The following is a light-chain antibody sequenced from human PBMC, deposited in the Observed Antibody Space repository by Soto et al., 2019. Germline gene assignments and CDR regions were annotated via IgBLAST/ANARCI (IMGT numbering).Light chain of an antibody. CDR2: GAS. CDR3: QQSYSFPLT. Sequence: DIQMTQSPSSVSASAGDTVTITCRANQDLYSRLAWYQQKPGKAPQILIYGASSLQSGVPARFSGSGSGPEFSLTISDLQPEDSATYYCQQSYSFPLTFGGGTKVDIK. CDR1: QDLYSR. V-gene: IGKV1-12*01. J-gene: IGKJ4*01.